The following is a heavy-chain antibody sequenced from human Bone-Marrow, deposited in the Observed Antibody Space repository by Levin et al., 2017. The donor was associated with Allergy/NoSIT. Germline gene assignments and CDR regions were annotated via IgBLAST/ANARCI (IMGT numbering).Heavy chain of an antibody. Sequence: GGSLRLSCAASGFIFGRFAMHWVRQAPGKGLEWVSIIFYDGSKAFYADSVKGRFTVSRDNSKNTLYLEMNSLRDDDAAVYYCAREDSTAAISFDSWGQGTLVTVSS. J-gene: IGHJ4*02. CDR3: AREDSTAAISFDS. CDR1: GFIFGRFA. V-gene: IGHV3-30*04. D-gene: IGHD2-2*01. CDR2: IFYDGSKA.